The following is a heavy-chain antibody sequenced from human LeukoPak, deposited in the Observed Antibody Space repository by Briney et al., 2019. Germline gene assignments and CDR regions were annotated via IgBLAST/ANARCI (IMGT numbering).Heavy chain of an antibody. D-gene: IGHD3-3*01. Sequence: GKSLKISCKGSGYSFTSYWNGWVRQMPGKSLEWMGTIYPGDSDTRYRPSFQGQVTISGDKSISTAYLQWSSLKASDNAMYYCARQGVGGFDYWGQGTLVTVSS. CDR2: IYPGDSDT. J-gene: IGHJ4*02. CDR1: GYSFTSYW. CDR3: ARQGVGGFDY. V-gene: IGHV5-51*01.